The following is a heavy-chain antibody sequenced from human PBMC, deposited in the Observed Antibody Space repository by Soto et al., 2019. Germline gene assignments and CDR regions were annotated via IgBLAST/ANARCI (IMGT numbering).Heavy chain of an antibody. Sequence: EVQVVESGGGLIQPGGSLRLSCAGSGFDFSNYNMDWVRQAPGKGLEWISYISNTARTIFYADSVKGRFTISRDNARNSLFLQMNSLRDEDTAVYYCEIDGSRGYDMDVWGQGTTVTVSS. CDR2: ISNTARTI. D-gene: IGHD1-1*01. CDR1: GFDFSNYN. CDR3: EIDGSRGYDMDV. V-gene: IGHV3-48*02. J-gene: IGHJ6*02.